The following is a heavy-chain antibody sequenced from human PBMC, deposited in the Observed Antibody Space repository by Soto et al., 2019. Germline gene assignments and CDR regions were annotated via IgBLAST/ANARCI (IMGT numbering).Heavy chain of an antibody. CDR2: IYHSGST. V-gene: IGHV4-30-2*01. Sequence: QLQLQESGSGLVKPSQTLSLTCAVSGGSISSGGSSWSWIRPPPGTGLEWIGYIYHSGSTYYNPSLKSRVTISVYRFKNQFSLKLSSVTASDTAVYYCARVPDDWGQGPLVTVSS. J-gene: IGHJ4*02. CDR1: GGSISSGGSS. CDR3: ARVPDD.